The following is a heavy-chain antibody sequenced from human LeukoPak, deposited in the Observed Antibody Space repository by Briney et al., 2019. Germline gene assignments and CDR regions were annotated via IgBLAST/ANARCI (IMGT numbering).Heavy chain of an antibody. CDR3: ASDGAYAMAV. Sequence: GGSLRLSCAASGSAFSRSWIHWVRQAPGKGLVWVSHINNDATRTTYADSVRGRFTISRDNAKNTVCLQMNSLRAEDTAVYCCASDGAYAMAVWGQGTTVTVSS. CDR2: INNDATRT. D-gene: IGHD1-26*01. J-gene: IGHJ6*02. CDR1: GSAFSRSW. V-gene: IGHV3-74*01.